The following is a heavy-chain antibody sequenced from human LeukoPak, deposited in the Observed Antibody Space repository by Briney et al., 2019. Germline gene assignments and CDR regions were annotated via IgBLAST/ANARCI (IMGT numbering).Heavy chain of an antibody. V-gene: IGHV3-53*01. Sequence: GGSLRLSCAASGFTVSGNYMSWVRQAPGKGLEWVSIMYSGGNTHYADSVKGRFTISRDNSKNTLYLQMNSLSAEDTAVYYCARCVGDCYPGGSFDIWGQGTRVTVS. CDR3: ARCVGDCYPGGSFDI. CDR2: MYSGGNT. J-gene: IGHJ3*02. D-gene: IGHD2-21*02. CDR1: GFTVSGNY.